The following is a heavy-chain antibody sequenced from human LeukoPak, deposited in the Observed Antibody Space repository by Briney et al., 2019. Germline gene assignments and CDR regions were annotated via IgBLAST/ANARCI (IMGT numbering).Heavy chain of an antibody. J-gene: IGHJ4*02. CDR1: GFTFSSYG. Sequence: GRSLRLSCAASGFTFSSYGMHWVRQAPGKGLEWVAVIWYDGSNKYYADSVKGRFTISRDNSKNTLYLQMNSLRAEDTAVYYCARDSIQSSGLDYWGQGTLVTVSS. D-gene: IGHD3-22*01. CDR3: ARDSIQSSGLDY. CDR2: IWYDGSNK. V-gene: IGHV3-33*01.